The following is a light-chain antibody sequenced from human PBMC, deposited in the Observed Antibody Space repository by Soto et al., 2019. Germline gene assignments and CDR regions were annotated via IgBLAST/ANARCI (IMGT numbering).Light chain of an antibody. Sequence: VLTQPPSASGTPGQIVAISGSGSSSNIVSNTVTWYRQLPGTAPKLLIYSTSQRSSGVPGRFSGSKSGASASLSISGLQSEDEADYYCSAWDDRLYVYVFGTATKVTV. CDR2: STS. J-gene: IGLJ1*01. V-gene: IGLV1-44*01. CDR1: SSNIVSNT. CDR3: SAWDDRLYVYV.